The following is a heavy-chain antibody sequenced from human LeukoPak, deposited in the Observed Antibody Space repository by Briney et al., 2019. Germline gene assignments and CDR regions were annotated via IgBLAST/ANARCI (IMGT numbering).Heavy chain of an antibody. CDR2: IYWNDEK. CDR1: GFSITTNGVG. Sequence: SGPTLVNPTQTLTLTCTFSGFSITTNGVGVGWIRQSPGKALEWLALIYWNDEKRYSPSLRSRLTINMATSKDSVVLTMTNVDPADTGTYYCGHYDRLPHHTGYYYDSFNMWGQGTMVTVAS. D-gene: IGHD3-22*01. CDR3: GHYDRLPHHTGYYYDSFNM. V-gene: IGHV2-5*01. J-gene: IGHJ3*02.